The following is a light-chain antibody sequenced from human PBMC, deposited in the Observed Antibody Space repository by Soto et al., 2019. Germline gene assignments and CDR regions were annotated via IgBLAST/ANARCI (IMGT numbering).Light chain of an antibody. CDR2: EVS. CDR1: SSDVGGYNY. Sequence: QSALTQPPSASGSPGQSVTISCIGTSSDVGGYNYVSWYQQHPGKAPKLMIYEVSKRPSGVPDRFSGSKSGNTASLTVAGLQAEDEAYYYWSSDAASNNLGVFGGGTKVTVL. V-gene: IGLV2-8*01. J-gene: IGLJ2*01. CDR3: SSDAASNNLGV.